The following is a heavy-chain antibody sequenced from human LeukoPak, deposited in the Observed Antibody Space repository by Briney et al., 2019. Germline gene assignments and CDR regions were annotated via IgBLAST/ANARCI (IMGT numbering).Heavy chain of an antibody. CDR1: GFTFSSYS. CDR3: ARDGDYDILTGYTFYYYYYMDV. J-gene: IGHJ6*03. V-gene: IGHV3-48*01. Sequence: GGSLRLSCAAFGFTFSSYSMNWVRQAPGKGLEWVSYISSSSTIYYADSVKGRFTISRDNAKNSLYLQMNSLRAEDTAVFYCARDGDYDILTGYTFYYYYYMDVWGKGTTVTVSS. D-gene: IGHD3-9*01. CDR2: ISSSSTI.